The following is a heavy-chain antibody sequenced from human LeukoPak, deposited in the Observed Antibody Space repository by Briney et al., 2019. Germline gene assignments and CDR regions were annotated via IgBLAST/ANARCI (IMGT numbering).Heavy chain of an antibody. CDR3: AATGYSSGWYGY. V-gene: IGHV3-11*06. J-gene: IGHJ4*02. CDR2: ISSSSSYT. Sequence: GGSLRLSCAASGFTFSDYHMSWIRQAPGKGLEWVSYISSSSSYTNYADSVKGRFTISRDNAKNSLYLQMNSLRAEDTAVYYCAATGYSSGWYGYWGQGTLVTVPS. CDR1: GFTFSDYH. D-gene: IGHD6-19*01.